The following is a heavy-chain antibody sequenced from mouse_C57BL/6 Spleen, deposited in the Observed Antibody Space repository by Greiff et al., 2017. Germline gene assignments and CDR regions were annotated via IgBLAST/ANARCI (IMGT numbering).Heavy chain of an antibody. J-gene: IGHJ3*01. V-gene: IGHV1-82*01. D-gene: IGHD2-10*02. CDR1: GYAFSSSW. CDR3: GRGYGNYSWFAY. CDR2: IYPGDGDT. Sequence: VQLQQSGPELVKPGASVKISCKASGYAFSSSWMNWVKQRPGKGLEWIGRIYPGDGDTNYNGKFKGKATLTADKSSSTAYMQLSSLTSEDSAVYFCGRGYGNYSWFAYWGQGTLVTVSA.